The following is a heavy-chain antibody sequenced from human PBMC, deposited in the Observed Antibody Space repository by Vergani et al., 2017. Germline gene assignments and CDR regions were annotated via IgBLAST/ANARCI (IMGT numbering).Heavy chain of an antibody. D-gene: IGHD6-19*01. CDR1: GASIRSSNYY. Sequence: QLQLQESGPGLVKPSATLSLTCSVSGASIRSSNYYWGWLRQPPGQGLEWIASIYYSGSTYYNPSLKSRVTISVDTSKNQFSLKLSSVTAADTAVYFCAGHSTVEWLVKLGWIDPWGQGILVTVSS. CDR3: AGHSTVEWLVKLGWIDP. V-gene: IGHV4-39*01. J-gene: IGHJ5*02. CDR2: IYYSGST.